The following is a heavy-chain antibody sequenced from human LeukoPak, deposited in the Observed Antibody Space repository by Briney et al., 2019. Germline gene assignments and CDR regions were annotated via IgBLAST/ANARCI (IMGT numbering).Heavy chain of an antibody. J-gene: IGHJ4*02. CDR2: IYYSGST. CDR1: GDSISSGGYY. V-gene: IGHV4-31*03. Sequence: PSETLSLTCTVSGDSISSGGYYWSWIRQHPGKGLEWIGYIYYSGSTYYNPSLKSRVTISVDTSKNQFSLKLSSVTAADTAVYYCARARFRELSKPYFDYWGQGTLVTVSS. D-gene: IGHD3-10*01. CDR3: ARARFRELSKPYFDY.